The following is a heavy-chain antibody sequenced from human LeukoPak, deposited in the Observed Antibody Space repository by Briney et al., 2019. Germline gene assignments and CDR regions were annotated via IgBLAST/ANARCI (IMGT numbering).Heavy chain of an antibody. Sequence: ASVKVSCKASVYTFTSYYMHWVRQAPGQGLEWMGIINPSGGSTSYAQKFQGRVTMTRDTSTSTVYMELSSLRSEDTAVYYCARGHRLYSGSYYGDYWGQGTLVTVSS. CDR3: ARGHRLYSGSYYGDY. CDR2: INPSGGST. V-gene: IGHV1-46*01. D-gene: IGHD1-26*01. CDR1: VYTFTSYY. J-gene: IGHJ4*02.